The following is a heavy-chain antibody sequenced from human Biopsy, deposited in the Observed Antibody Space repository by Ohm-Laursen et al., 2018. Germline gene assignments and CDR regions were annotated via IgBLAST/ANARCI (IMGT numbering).Heavy chain of an antibody. Sequence: SLRLSCAASGFMFSSYGMHWVRQAPGKGLEWVAVIYYDGLNKEYADSVKGRFTISRDSSKNTLFLRMNSLRAEETAVYYCARDGIVVVPAAFHLDNWGPGTLVTVSS. CDR3: ARDGIVVVPAAFHLDN. V-gene: IGHV3-33*01. D-gene: IGHD2-2*01. CDR1: GFMFSSYG. CDR2: IYYDGLNK. J-gene: IGHJ4*02.